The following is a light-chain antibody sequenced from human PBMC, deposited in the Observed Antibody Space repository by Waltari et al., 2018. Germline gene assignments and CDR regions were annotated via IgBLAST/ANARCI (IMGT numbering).Light chain of an antibody. J-gene: IGKJ5*01. CDR3: QQLNSYSLIT. CDR1: QGRSNY. V-gene: IGKV1-9*01. Sequence: DIQLTQSPSLLSASLGDRVTITCRASQGRSNYLAWYQQQPGKAPKLLISATSTLQSGVPSRFSGSDSGTEFTLTISDLQPEDFTTYYCQQLNSYSLITFGQGTRLEIK. CDR2: ATS.